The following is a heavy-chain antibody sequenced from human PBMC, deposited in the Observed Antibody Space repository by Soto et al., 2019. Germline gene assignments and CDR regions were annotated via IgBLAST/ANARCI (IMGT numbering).Heavy chain of an antibody. Sequence: QVQLMQSGAEVKKPGASVKVSCKASGDTFTDYYIHWVRQAPGQGLEWMGTVNPSGGHTTYAQHFLGRVTMTRDTSTSTLYMELNSLTSDDTAVYYCARGGHVVVVTAALDYWGQETLVTVSS. V-gene: IGHV1-46*01. CDR1: GDTFTDYY. D-gene: IGHD2-21*02. CDR2: VNPSGGHT. CDR3: ARGGHVVVVTAALDY. J-gene: IGHJ4*02.